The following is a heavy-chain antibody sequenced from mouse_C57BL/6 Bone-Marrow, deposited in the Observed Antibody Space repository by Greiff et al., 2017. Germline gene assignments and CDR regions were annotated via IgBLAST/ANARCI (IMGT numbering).Heavy chain of an antibody. CDR3: VVLLRLWWYFDV. V-gene: IGHV14-3*01. CDR1: GFNIKNTY. CDR2: IDPANGNT. Sequence: VQLKQSVAELVRPGASVKLSCTASGFNIKNTYMHWVKQRPEQGLEWIGRIDPANGNTKYAPKFQGKATITADTSSNTAYLQLSSLTSEDTAIYYCVVLLRLWWYFDVWGTGTTVTVSS. D-gene: IGHD1-1*01. J-gene: IGHJ1*03.